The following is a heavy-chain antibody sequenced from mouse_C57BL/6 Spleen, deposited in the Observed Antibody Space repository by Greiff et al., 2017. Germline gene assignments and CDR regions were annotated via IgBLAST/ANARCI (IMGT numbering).Heavy chain of an antibody. V-gene: IGHV14-2*01. CDR1: GFNFNSYS. CDR3: ARTGNYGYYAMDY. CDR2: INPENGDT. Sequence: EVQLQQSGAELVKPGASVKLSCTASGFNFNSYSMNWVKQRPGQGLEWIGSINPENGDTKYAEEFQGKATITVDTSSNTAYLQLSSLTSEDTAVYYCARTGNYGYYAMDYWGQGTSVTVSS. D-gene: IGHD2-1*01. J-gene: IGHJ4*01.